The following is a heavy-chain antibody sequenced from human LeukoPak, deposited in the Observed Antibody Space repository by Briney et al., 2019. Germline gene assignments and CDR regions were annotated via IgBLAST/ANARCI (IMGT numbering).Heavy chain of an antibody. J-gene: IGHJ4*02. CDR2: IIVIGGIT. V-gene: IGHV3-23*01. Sequence: GSLRLSCAASGFTFSSYAISWVRQAPGKGLEWVSGIIVIGGITYFADPVKGRFTISRDNSKNTVYLQMNSLRVEDTAVYYCAKTTTGYSSGRYPGWPVDYWGQGTLVTVSS. D-gene: IGHD6-19*01. CDR1: GFTFSSYA. CDR3: AKTTTGYSSGRYPGWPVDY.